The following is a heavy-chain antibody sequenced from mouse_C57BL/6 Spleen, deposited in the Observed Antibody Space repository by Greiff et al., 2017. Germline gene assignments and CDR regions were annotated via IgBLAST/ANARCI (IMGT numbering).Heavy chain of an antibody. J-gene: IGHJ3*01. CDR1: GFNIKNTY. CDR3: ARGYDGGAWFAY. Sequence: VQLQQSVAELVRPGASVKLSCTASGFNIKNTYMHWVKQRPEQGLEWIGRIDPANGNTKYAPKFKGKATLTAATSSNTAYLQLSSLTSEDTAIYYCARGYDGGAWFAYWGQGTLVTVSA. V-gene: IGHV14-3*01. CDR2: IDPANGNT. D-gene: IGHD2-2*01.